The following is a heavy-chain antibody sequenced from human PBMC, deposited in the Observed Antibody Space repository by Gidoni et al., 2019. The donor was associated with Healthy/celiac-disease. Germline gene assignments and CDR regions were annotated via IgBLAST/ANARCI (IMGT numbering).Heavy chain of an antibody. Sequence: QMQLVQSGPEVKKPGTSVKVSCTASGFTFTSSAMQWVRQARGQRLEWIGWIVVGSGNTNYAQKFQERVTITRDMSTSTAYMELSSLRSEDTAVYYCAADSYDSSGYSAFDIWGQGTMVTVSS. CDR3: AADSYDSSGYSAFDI. CDR2: IVVGSGNT. CDR1: GFTFTSSA. D-gene: IGHD3-22*01. V-gene: IGHV1-58*02. J-gene: IGHJ3*02.